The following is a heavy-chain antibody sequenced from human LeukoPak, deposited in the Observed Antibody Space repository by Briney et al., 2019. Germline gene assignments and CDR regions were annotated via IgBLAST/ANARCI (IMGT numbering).Heavy chain of an antibody. J-gene: IGHJ4*02. CDR2: INSDGSST. Sequence: PGGSLRLSCAASGFTFSGYWMYWVRQAPGKGLVWVSLINSDGSSTNYADSVKGRFTISRDNAKNTLYLQVNSLRADDTAVYYYARHLGTYSDHWGQGTLVTVSS. D-gene: IGHD7-27*01. CDR3: ARHLGTYSDH. CDR1: GFTFSGYW. V-gene: IGHV3-74*01.